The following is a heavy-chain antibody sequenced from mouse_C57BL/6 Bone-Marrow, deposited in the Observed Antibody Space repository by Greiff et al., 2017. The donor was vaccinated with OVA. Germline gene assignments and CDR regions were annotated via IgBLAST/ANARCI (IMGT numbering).Heavy chain of an antibody. V-gene: IGHV5-4*01. Sequence: EVKLMESGGGLVKPGGSLKLSCAASGFTFSSYAMSWVRQTPEKRLEWVATISDGGSYTYYPDNVKGRFTISRDNAKNNLYLQMSHLKSEDTAMYYCAREGPDGAWFAYWGQGTLVTVSA. J-gene: IGHJ3*01. CDR3: AREGPDGAWFAY. CDR1: GFTFSSYA. CDR2: ISDGGSYT.